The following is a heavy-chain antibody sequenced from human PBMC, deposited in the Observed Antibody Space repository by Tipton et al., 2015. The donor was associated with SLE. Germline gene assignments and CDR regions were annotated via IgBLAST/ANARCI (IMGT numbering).Heavy chain of an antibody. D-gene: IGHD1-26*01. CDR2: INTNTGNP. Sequence: QLVQSGAEVKKPGASMKVSCKASGYTFTNYGISWVRQAPGQGLEWMGWINTNTGNPTYAQGFTGRFVFSLDTSVSTAYLQISSLKAEDTAVYYCARPLKGWARIDAFDIWGQGTMVTVSS. CDR3: ARPLKGWARIDAFDI. J-gene: IGHJ3*02. CDR1: GYTFTNYG. V-gene: IGHV7-4-1*02.